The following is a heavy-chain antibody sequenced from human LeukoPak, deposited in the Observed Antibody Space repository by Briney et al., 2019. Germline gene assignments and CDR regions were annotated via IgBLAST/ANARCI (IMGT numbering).Heavy chain of an antibody. Sequence: SETLSLTCTVSGGSISSSSYYWGWIRQPPGKGLEWIVSIYYSGSTYYNPSLKSRVTISVDTSKNQFSLKLSSVTAADTAVYYCRGIAVVPAAIGCYYYGMDVWGQGTTVTVSS. J-gene: IGHJ6*02. CDR3: RGIAVVPAAIGCYYYGMDV. V-gene: IGHV4-39*01. D-gene: IGHD2-2*02. CDR1: GGSISSSSYY. CDR2: IYYSGST.